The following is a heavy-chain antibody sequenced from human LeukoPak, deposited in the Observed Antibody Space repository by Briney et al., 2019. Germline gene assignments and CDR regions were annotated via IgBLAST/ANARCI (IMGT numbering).Heavy chain of an antibody. D-gene: IGHD3-22*01. CDR1: GFTFSSYA. CDR3: ARRPYYYNSLDY. Sequence: PGGSLRLSCAASGFTFSSYAMSWVRQAPGKGLEWVSLISGSGGSTYYADSVKGRFTISRDNAKNSLYLQMSSLSADDTALYYCARRPYYYNSLDYWGQGTLVTVSS. J-gene: IGHJ4*02. V-gene: IGHV3-23*01. CDR2: ISGSGGST.